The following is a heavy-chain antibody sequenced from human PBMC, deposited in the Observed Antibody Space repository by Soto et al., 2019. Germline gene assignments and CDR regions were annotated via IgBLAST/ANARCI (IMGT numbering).Heavy chain of an antibody. Sequence: EVQLVDSGGALVQPGGSLRLSCAASGFTFSSYTMTWVRQAPGQGLAWVSSITSSGGAMYYADSVQGRFTVSRDNAKSSLYLQMNSLTAEDTAVYYCTKGWLDYWGQGYLVTVSS. CDR3: TKGWLDY. J-gene: IGHJ4*02. D-gene: IGHD6-19*01. CDR1: GFTFSSYT. CDR2: ITSSGGAM. V-gene: IGHV3-48*01.